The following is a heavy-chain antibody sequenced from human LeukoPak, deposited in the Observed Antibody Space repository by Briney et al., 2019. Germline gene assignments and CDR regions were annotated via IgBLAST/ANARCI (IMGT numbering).Heavy chain of an antibody. D-gene: IGHD2-15*01. Sequence: ASVKVSCKASGYTFTSYGISWVRQAPGQGLEWMGWINPNSGGTNYAQKFQGRVTMTRDTSISTAYMELSRLRSDDTAVYYCARELSGYCSGGSCPNEGFDYWGQGTLVTVSS. CDR1: GYTFTSYG. CDR2: INPNSGGT. V-gene: IGHV1-2*02. CDR3: ARELSGYCSGGSCPNEGFDY. J-gene: IGHJ4*02.